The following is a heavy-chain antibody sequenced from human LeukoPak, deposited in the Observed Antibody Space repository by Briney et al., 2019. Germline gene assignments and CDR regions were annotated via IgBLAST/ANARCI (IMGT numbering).Heavy chain of an antibody. CDR3: ARSGRGGAFDI. D-gene: IGHD1-26*01. CDR2: INSDGSST. CDR1: RFTFSTYW. Sequence: PGGSLRLSCAASRFTFSTYWMHWVRQAPGKGLVWVSRINSDGSSTGYADSVKGRFTISGDNAKNTLYLQMNSLRAEDTAVYYCARSGRGGAFDIWGQGTMVTVSS. V-gene: IGHV3-74*01. J-gene: IGHJ3*02.